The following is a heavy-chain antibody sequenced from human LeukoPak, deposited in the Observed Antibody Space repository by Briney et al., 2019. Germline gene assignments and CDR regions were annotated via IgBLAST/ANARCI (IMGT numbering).Heavy chain of an antibody. J-gene: IGHJ6*02. CDR1: GFTFDDYA. CDR3: EKKYSSGGPGPYYSGMDV. D-gene: IGHD6-25*01. CDR2: ISGDGGST. V-gene: IGHV3-43*02. Sequence: PGGSLRLSCAASGFTFDDYAMHWVRQAPGKGLEWVSLISGDGGSTYYADSVKGRFTISRDNSKNSLYLQMNSLRTEDTALYYCEKKYSSGGPGPYYSGMDVGAQGTTVTFPS.